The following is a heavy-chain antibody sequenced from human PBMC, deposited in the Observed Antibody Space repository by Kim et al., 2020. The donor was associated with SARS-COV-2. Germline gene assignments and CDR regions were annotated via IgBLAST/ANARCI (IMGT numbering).Heavy chain of an antibody. CDR1: GFTFTSSA. V-gene: IGHV1-58*01. Sequence: SVKVSCKASGFTFTSSAVQWVRQARGQRLEWIGWIVVGSGNTNYAQKFQERVTITRDMSTSTAYMELSSLRSEDTAVYYCAAGNDYGDYDLGYWGQGTLVTVSS. CDR2: IVVGSGNT. CDR3: AAGNDYGDYDLGY. J-gene: IGHJ4*02. D-gene: IGHD4-17*01.